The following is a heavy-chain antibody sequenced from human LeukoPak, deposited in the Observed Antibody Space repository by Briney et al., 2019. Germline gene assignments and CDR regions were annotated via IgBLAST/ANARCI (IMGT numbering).Heavy chain of an antibody. D-gene: IGHD7-27*01. Sequence: PGGSLRLSCAASGFTFSSYWMSWVRQAPGKGLEWVADIKQDGSEKYYVDSVKGRFTISRDNAKNSLYLQMNSLRAEDTAVYYCARDRGWGLRLALYDAFDIWGQGTMVTVSS. V-gene: IGHV3-7*01. J-gene: IGHJ3*02. CDR2: IKQDGSEK. CDR3: ARDRGWGLRLALYDAFDI. CDR1: GFTFSSYW.